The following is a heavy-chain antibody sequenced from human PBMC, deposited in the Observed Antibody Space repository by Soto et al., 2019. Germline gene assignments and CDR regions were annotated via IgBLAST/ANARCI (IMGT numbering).Heavy chain of an antibody. CDR1: GFAFNNYG. CDR3: AREDSIIIPAVSDF. V-gene: IGHV3-21*01. D-gene: IGHD2-2*01. CDR2: ISKSDYT. J-gene: IGHJ4*02. Sequence: GGSLRLSCTVSGFAFNNYGINWVRQAPGKGLEWVSSISKSDYTYYSDSVKGRFTISRDNAKNSVSLQMNTLRVEDTAVYYCAREDSIIIPAVSDFWGQGTPVTVSS.